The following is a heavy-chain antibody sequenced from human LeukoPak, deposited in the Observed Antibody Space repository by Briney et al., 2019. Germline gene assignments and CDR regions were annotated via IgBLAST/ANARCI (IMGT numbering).Heavy chain of an antibody. CDR1: EFIFSSYA. J-gene: IGHJ4*02. D-gene: IGHD3-22*01. CDR2: ISTSGGST. Sequence: GGSLRLSCAASEFIFSSYAMSWVRQAPGKGLEWVSGISTSGGSTSYADSVKGRFTISRDNPRNTLYMQMNSLRAEDTAVYYCAIMHRYYDGSGYWVQWGQGTLVTVSS. V-gene: IGHV3-23*01. CDR3: AIMHRYYDGSGYWVQ.